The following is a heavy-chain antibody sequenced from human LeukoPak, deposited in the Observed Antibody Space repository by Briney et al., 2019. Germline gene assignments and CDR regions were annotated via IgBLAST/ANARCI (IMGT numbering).Heavy chain of an antibody. J-gene: IGHJ3*02. V-gene: IGHV4-61*02. Sequence: SETLSLTCTVSGGSISSGSYYWSWIRRPAGKVLEWIGRSYTSGSTNYNPSLNSRVTISVDTSKNQFSLKLSSVTAADTAVYYCATIDFWSGYPGAFDIWGQGTMVTVSS. CDR2: SYTSGST. CDR3: ATIDFWSGYPGAFDI. D-gene: IGHD3-3*01. CDR1: GGSISSGSYY.